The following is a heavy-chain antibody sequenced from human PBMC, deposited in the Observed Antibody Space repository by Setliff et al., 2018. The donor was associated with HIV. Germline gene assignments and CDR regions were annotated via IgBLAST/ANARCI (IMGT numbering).Heavy chain of an antibody. V-gene: IGHV3-74*01. D-gene: IGHD1-26*01. CDR1: GFTFSSHW. CDR3: VRDGVGTTPFDY. CDR2: INYHGSDI. Sequence: PGGSLRLSCVGSGFTFSSHWMQWVRQAPGKGLVWVSRINYHGSDISYADSVKGRFTISRDNAKNTVYLQMNNLRDEDTAVYFCVRDGVGTTPFDYWGQGSLVTVSS. J-gene: IGHJ4*02.